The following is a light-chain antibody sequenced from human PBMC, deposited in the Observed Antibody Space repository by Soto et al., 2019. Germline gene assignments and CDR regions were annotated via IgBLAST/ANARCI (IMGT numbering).Light chain of an antibody. J-gene: IGLJ1*01. V-gene: IGLV2-14*01. CDR3: SSFTSDITYV. CDR2: DVT. CDR1: SSDVGGYNS. Sequence: QSVLTQPASVSGSPGQSTTISCTGTSSDVGGYNSVSWYRQDPGKAPKLMIYDVTNRPSGVSNRFSGSKSGNTASLTISGLQAEDEADYYCSSFTSDITYVFGTGTQLTVL.